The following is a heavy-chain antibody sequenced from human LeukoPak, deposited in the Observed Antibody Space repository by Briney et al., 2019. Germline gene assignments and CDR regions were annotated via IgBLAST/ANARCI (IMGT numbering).Heavy chain of an antibody. D-gene: IGHD6-19*01. CDR3: ARVSRYSSGWYAFDY. Sequence: PSQTLSLTCAVSGGSISSGGYSWSWVRQPPGKGLEWIGYIYHSGSTYYNPSLKSRVTISVDRSKNQFSLKLSSVTAADTAVYYCARVSRYSSGWYAFDYWGQGTLVTVSS. CDR1: GGSISSGGYS. CDR2: IYHSGST. V-gene: IGHV4-30-2*01. J-gene: IGHJ4*02.